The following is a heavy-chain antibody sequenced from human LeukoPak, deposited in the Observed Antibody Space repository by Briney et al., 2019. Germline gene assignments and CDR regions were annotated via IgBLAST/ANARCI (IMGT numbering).Heavy chain of an antibody. V-gene: IGHV3-30-3*01. D-gene: IGHD3-3*01. CDR1: GFTFSSYA. CDR3: ARDPRFLEWLPHFYYYTDV. J-gene: IGHJ6*03. CDR2: ISYDGSNK. Sequence: PGRSLRLSCAASGFTFSSYAMHWVRQAPGKGLEWVAVISYDGSNKYYADSVKGRFTISRDNSKNTLYLQMNSLRAEDTAVYYCARDPRFLEWLPHFYYYTDVWGKGTTVTVSS.